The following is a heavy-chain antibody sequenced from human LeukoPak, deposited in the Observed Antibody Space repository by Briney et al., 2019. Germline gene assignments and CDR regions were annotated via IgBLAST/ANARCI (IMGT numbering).Heavy chain of an antibody. CDR2: ISKDGSDK. Sequence: GGSLRLSCAASGFTFSDYAMHWVRQAPGKGLEWVAVISKDGSDKYYPGSVRGRFTISRDNSKNTIYLQMDSLRAEDTAIYYCARGEGFWSGYYKEWWFDPWGQGTLVTVSS. CDR1: GFTFSDYA. V-gene: IGHV3-30-3*01. D-gene: IGHD3-3*01. J-gene: IGHJ5*02. CDR3: ARGEGFWSGYYKEWWFDP.